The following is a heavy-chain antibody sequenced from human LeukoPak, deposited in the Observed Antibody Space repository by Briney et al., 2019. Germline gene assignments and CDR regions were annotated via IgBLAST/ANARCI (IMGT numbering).Heavy chain of an antibody. CDR3: ALQWQQLVHEYFQH. CDR1: GFTFSSYA. Sequence: PGGSLRLSRAASGFTFSSYAMSWVRQAPGKGLEWVSAISGSGGSTYYADSVKGRFTISRDNSKNTLYLQMNSLRAEDTAVYYCALQWQQLVHEYFQHWGQGTLVTVSS. CDR2: ISGSGGST. V-gene: IGHV3-23*01. J-gene: IGHJ1*01. D-gene: IGHD6-13*01.